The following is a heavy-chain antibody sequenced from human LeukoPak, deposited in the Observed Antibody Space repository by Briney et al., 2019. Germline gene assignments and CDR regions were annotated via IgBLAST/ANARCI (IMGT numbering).Heavy chain of an antibody. CDR1: GYTFTSYD. CDR3: ARAVRGGTWFDP. V-gene: IGHV1-8*03. J-gene: IGHJ5*02. Sequence: ASVKVSCKASGYTFTSYDINWVRQATGQGLEWMGWMNPNSGNTGYAQKFQGRVTIARNTSISTAYMELSSLRSEDTAVYYCARAVRGGTWFDPWGQGTLVTVSS. CDR2: MNPNSGNT. D-gene: IGHD1-26*01.